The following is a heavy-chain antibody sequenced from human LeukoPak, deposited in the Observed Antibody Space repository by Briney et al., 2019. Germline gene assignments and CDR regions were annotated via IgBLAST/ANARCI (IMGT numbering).Heavy chain of an antibody. V-gene: IGHV3-48*04. CDR1: GFTFSSYS. CDR3: ARAHRGGMIVVVFDY. CDR2: ISSISSTI. D-gene: IGHD3-22*01. Sequence: PGGSLRLSCAASGFTFSSYSINWVRQAPGKGLEWVSYISSISSTIYYADSVKGRFTISRDNAKNSLYLQMNSLRAEDTAVYYCARAHRGGMIVVVFDYWGQGTLVTVSS. J-gene: IGHJ4*02.